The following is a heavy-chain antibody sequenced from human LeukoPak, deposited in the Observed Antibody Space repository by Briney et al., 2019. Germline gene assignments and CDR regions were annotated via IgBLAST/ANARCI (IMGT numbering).Heavy chain of an antibody. D-gene: IGHD2-21*01. Sequence: GASVKVSCKVSGYTLTELSMHWVRQAPGKGLEWMGGSDPEDGETIYAQKFQGRVTMTEDTSTDTAYMELSSLRSEDTAVYYCATVVIASPYYYMDVWGKGTTVTVSS. CDR3: ATVVIASPYYYMDV. CDR2: SDPEDGET. J-gene: IGHJ6*03. V-gene: IGHV1-24*01. CDR1: GYTLTELS.